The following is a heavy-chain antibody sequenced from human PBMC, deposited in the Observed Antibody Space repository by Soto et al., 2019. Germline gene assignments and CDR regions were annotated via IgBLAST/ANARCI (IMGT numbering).Heavy chain of an antibody. CDR1: GFTFSSYA. CDR2: ISGSGGST. Sequence: PGGSLRLSCAASGFTFSSYAMSWVRQAPGKGLEWVSAISGSGGSTYYADSVKGRFTISRDNSKNTLYLQMNSLRAEDTAVYYCAKDPGVYNWNYQHNWFDPWGQGTLVTVSS. J-gene: IGHJ5*02. CDR3: AKDPGVYNWNYQHNWFDP. D-gene: IGHD1-7*01. V-gene: IGHV3-23*01.